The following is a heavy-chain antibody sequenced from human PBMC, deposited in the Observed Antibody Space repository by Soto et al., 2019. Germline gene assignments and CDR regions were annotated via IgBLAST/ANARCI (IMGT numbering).Heavy chain of an antibody. Sequence: SLTCTVSGGSISSDGYYWSWIRQHPGKGLEWIGYIYYSGITYYNPSLKSRATISVDTSKNQFSLKLSSVTAADTAVYYCARDTAAIGQFDPWGQGTLVTVSS. CDR1: GGSISSDGYY. V-gene: IGHV4-31*03. J-gene: IGHJ5*02. CDR2: IYYSGIT. CDR3: ARDTAAIGQFDP. D-gene: IGHD5-18*01.